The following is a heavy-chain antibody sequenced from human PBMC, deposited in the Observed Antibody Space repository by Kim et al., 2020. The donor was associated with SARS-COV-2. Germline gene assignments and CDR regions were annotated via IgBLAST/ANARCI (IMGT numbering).Heavy chain of an antibody. V-gene: IGHV4-31*03. J-gene: IGHJ5*02. D-gene: IGHD2-15*01. CDR3: SRGDIANWFDP. CDR1: GGSISSGGYY. CDR2: IYYSGST. Sequence: SETLSLTCTVSGGSISSGGYYWSWIRQHPGKGLEWIGYIYYSGSTYYNPSLKSRVTISVDTSKNQFSLKLSSVTAADTAVYYCSRGDIANWFDPWGQGTLVTVSS.